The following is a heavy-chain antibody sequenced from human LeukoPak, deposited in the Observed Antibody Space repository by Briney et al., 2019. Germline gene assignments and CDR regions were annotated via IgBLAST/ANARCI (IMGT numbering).Heavy chain of an antibody. CDR2: ISYDGSNK. J-gene: IGHJ4*02. V-gene: IGHV3-30*18. D-gene: IGHD1-26*01. Sequence: GGSLRLSCAASGFTFSSYGMHWVCQAPGKGLEWVAVISYDGSNKYYADSVKGRFTISRDNSKNTLYLQMNSLRAEDTAVYYCAKELNVGGSYDYFDYWGQGTLVTVSS. CDR1: GFTFSSYG. CDR3: AKELNVGGSYDYFDY.